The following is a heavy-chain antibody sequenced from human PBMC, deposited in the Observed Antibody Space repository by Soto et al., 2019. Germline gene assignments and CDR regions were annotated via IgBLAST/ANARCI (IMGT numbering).Heavy chain of an antibody. CDR1: GFSLSTSGVG. J-gene: IGHJ4*02. CDR2: IYWDDDK. V-gene: IGHV2-5*02. Sequence: SGPTLVNPTQTLTLTCTFSGFSLSTSGVGVGWIRQPPGKALEWLGIIYWDDDKRYSPSLKSRLTITKDTSKNQVVLTMTSMDPVDTATYYCAHKGSHGLFNYWGQGTLVTVSS. CDR3: AHKGSHGLFNY. D-gene: IGHD3-10*01.